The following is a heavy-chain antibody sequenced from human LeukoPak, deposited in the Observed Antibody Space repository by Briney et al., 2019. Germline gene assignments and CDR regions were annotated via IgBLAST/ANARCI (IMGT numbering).Heavy chain of an antibody. CDR1: GGTFSNYA. D-gene: IGHD3-3*01. CDR3: ARGHGDYDFWSGYYTGYFDY. V-gene: IGHV1-8*03. Sequence: ASVKVSCKASGGTFSNYAISWVRQAPGQGLEWMGWMNPNSGNTGYAQKFQGRVTITRNTSISTAYMELSSLRSEDTAVYYCARGHGDYDFWSGYYTGYFDYWGQGTLVTVSS. CDR2: MNPNSGNT. J-gene: IGHJ4*02.